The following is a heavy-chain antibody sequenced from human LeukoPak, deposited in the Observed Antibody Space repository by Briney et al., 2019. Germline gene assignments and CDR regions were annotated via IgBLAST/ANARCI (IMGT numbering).Heavy chain of an antibody. CDR1: GSSMSSDYY. CDR3: ARDRGGYSYGQSFDY. D-gene: IGHD5-18*01. V-gene: IGHV4-38-2*02. CDR2: INHSGST. Sequence: SETLSLTCTVSGSSMSSDYYWGWIRQPPGKGLEWIGEINHSGSTNYNPSLKSRVTISVDTSKNQFSLKLSSVTAADTAVYYCARDRGGYSYGQSFDYWGQGTLVTVSS. J-gene: IGHJ4*02.